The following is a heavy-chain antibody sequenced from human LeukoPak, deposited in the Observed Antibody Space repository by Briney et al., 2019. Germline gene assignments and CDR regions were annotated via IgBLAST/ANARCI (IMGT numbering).Heavy chain of an antibody. CDR2: FDPEDGET. Sequence: ASVKVSCKVSGYTLTELCMHWVRQAPGKGLEWMGGFDPEDGETIYAQKFQGRVTMTEDTSTDTAYMELSSLRSEDTAVYYCATGLNPNQPLSFFQHWGQGTLVTVSS. V-gene: IGHV1-24*01. J-gene: IGHJ1*01. D-gene: IGHD2-8*01. CDR3: ATGLNPNQPLSFFQH. CDR1: GYTLTELC.